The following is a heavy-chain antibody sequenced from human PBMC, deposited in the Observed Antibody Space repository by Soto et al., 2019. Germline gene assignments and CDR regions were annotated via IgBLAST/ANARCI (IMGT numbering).Heavy chain of an antibody. J-gene: IGHJ5*02. CDR1: GYTFTSYA. CDR2: INAGNGNT. Sequence: GASVKVSCKASGYTFTSYAMHWVRQAPGQRLEWMGWINAGNGNTKYSQKFQGRVTITRDTSASTAYMELSSLRSEDTAVYYCAREYTNIVVVPAAILGWFDPWGQGTMVTVSS. CDR3: AREYTNIVVVPAAILGWFDP. V-gene: IGHV1-3*01. D-gene: IGHD2-2*02.